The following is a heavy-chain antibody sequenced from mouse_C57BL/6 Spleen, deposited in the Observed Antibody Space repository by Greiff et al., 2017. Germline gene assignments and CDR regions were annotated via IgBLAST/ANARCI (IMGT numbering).Heavy chain of an antibody. V-gene: IGHV1-47*01. CDR1: GYTFTTYP. J-gene: IGHJ4*01. CDR3: ARGGDYDGDMDY. Sequence: VQLQQPGAELVMPGASVKMSCKASGYTFTTYPIEWMKQNHGKSLEWIGNFHPYNDDTKYNEKFKGKATLTVEKSSSTVYLELSRLTSDDSAVYCCARGGDYDGDMDYWGQGTSVTVSS. D-gene: IGHD2-4*01. CDR2: FHPYNDDT.